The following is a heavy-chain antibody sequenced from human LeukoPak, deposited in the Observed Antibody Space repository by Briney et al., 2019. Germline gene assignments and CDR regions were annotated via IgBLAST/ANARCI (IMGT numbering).Heavy chain of an antibody. CDR3: ARTGIAARLDV. V-gene: IGHV4-39*07. D-gene: IGHD6-6*01. CDR1: GGSISSSSSY. CDR2: IYYSGST. Sequence: SETLSLTCTVSGGSISSSSSYWGWIRQPPGKGLEWIGSIYYSGSTYYNPSLKSRVTISVDTSKNQFSLKLSSVTAADTAVYYCARTGIAARLDVWGQGTTVTVSS. J-gene: IGHJ6*02.